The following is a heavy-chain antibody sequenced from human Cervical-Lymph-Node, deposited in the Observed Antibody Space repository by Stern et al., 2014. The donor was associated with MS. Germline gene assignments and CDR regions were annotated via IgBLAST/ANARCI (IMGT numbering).Heavy chain of an antibody. Sequence: VQLVESGAEIMKPGASVKVSCKASGYTFTAFDIHCVRQATGKGLEWMGCMNPKSGKTAYAQKFQGRVTLTRNTSTCTAYMALSSLTSEDTAVYYCARGLVYSDSGGYRWGQGTLVTVSS. CDR1: GYTFTAFD. CDR3: ARGLVYSDSGGYR. CDR2: MNPKSGKT. D-gene: IGHD3-22*01. V-gene: IGHV1-8*01. J-gene: IGHJ4*02.